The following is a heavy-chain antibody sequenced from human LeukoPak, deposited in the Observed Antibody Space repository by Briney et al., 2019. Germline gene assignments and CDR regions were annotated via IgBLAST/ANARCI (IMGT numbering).Heavy chain of an antibody. CDR3: ASSQGVAIKPGWRNWFDP. Sequence: KASETLSLTCTVSGGSISSGDYYWSWIRQPPGKGLEWIGYIYYSGSTYYNPSLKSRVTISVDTSKNQFSLKLSSVTAADTAVYYCASSQGVAIKPGWRNWFDPWGQGTLVTVSS. CDR2: IYYSGST. CDR1: GGSISSGDYY. V-gene: IGHV4-30-4*08. D-gene: IGHD2-21*01. J-gene: IGHJ5*02.